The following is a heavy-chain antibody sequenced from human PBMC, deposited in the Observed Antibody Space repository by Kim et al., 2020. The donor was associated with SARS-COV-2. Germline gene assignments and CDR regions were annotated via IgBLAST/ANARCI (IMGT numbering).Heavy chain of an antibody. CDR3: ARTPGGSYNDFDY. V-gene: IGHV1-2*06. CDR2: INPNSGGT. CDR1: GYTFTGYY. D-gene: IGHD1-26*01. Sequence: ASVKVSCKASGYTFTGYYMHWVRQAPGQGLEWMGRINPNSGGTNYAQKFQGRVTMTRDTSISTAYMELSRLRSDDTAVYYCARTPGGSYNDFDYWGQGTLVTVSS. J-gene: IGHJ4*02.